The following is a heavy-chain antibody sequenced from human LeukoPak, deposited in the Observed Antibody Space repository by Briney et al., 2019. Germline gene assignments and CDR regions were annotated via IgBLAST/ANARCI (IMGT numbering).Heavy chain of an antibody. D-gene: IGHD5-18*01. V-gene: IGHV4-39*07. CDR1: GGSISSSSDY. CDR3: ARDSSGYSYGYYGY. CDR2: IHNSGRT. Sequence: SETLSLTCTVSGGSISSSSDYWGWIRQPPGKGLEWIGSIHNSGRTYYNPSLKSRVTISEDTSKNQFSLKVSSVTAADTAVYYCARDSSGYSYGYYGYWGQGTLVTVSS. J-gene: IGHJ4*02.